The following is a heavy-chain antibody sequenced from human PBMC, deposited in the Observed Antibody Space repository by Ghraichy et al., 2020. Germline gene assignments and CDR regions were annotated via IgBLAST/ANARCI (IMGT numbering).Heavy chain of an antibody. CDR3: ARVNWNYRWYFDY. CDR1: GGSISGSSYY. D-gene: IGHD1-7*01. J-gene: IGHJ4*02. Sequence: TLSLTCTVSGGSISGSSYYWGWIRQPPGKGLEWIGIIYYSGSTYYNPSLKSRVTISVDTSKNQFSLKLSSVTAADTAVYYCARVNWNYRWYFDYWGQGTLVTVSS. V-gene: IGHV4-39*01. CDR2: IYYSGST.